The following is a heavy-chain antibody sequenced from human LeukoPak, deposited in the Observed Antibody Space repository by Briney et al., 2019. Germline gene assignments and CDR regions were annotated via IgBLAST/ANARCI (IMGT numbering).Heavy chain of an antibody. D-gene: IGHD6-13*01. CDR2: ISGSRGTI. CDR3: ARATSSNWYWIK. Sequence: GGSLRPSCAASGFTFSTYSMNWVRQAPGTGLEWVSYISGSRGTIYCADSVQRRLTISKDNAKNSLYLQMSRLRGEITAGYYCARATSSNWYWIKWGQGTVVTVFS. J-gene: IGHJ4*02. V-gene: IGHV3-48*01. CDR1: GFTFSTYS.